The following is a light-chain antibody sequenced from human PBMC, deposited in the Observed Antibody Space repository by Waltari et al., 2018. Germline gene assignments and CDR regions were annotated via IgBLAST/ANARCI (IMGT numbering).Light chain of an antibody. V-gene: IGKV3-15*01. CDR2: GAS. Sequence: EIVMTQSPATLSVSPGERANLSCRASQSVSSNLAWYQQKPGQAPRLLMYGASTRATGIPARFSGSGSGTEFTLTISSMQSEDFAVYYCQQYNNWPRTFGQGTKVEIK. J-gene: IGKJ1*01. CDR1: QSVSSN. CDR3: QQYNNWPRT.